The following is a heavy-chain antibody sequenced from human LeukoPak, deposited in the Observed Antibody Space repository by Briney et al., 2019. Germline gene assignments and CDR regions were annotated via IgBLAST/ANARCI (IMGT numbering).Heavy chain of an antibody. Sequence: GGSLRHSCAASGFTFSSYSMNWVRQAPGKGLEWVSSISSSSSYIYYADSVKGRFTISRDNAKNSLYLQMNSLRAEDTAVYYCARARTVEWLRLRALGYWGQGTLVTVSS. D-gene: IGHD5-12*01. CDR1: GFTFSSYS. J-gene: IGHJ4*02. V-gene: IGHV3-21*01. CDR3: ARARTVEWLRLRALGY. CDR2: ISSSSSYI.